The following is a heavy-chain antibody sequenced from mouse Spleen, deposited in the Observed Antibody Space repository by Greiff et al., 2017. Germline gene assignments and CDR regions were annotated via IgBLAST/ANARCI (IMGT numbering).Heavy chain of an antibody. Sequence: EVQLQQSGTVLARPGASVKMSCKTSGYTFTSYWMHWVKQRPGQGLEWIGAIYPGNSDTSYNQKFKGKAKLTAVTSASTAYMELSSLTNEDSAVYYCTRPHYGSSYVKWYFDVWGTGTTVTVSS. CDR1: GYTFTSYW. CDR3: TRPHYGSSYVKWYFDV. J-gene: IGHJ1*03. D-gene: IGHD1-1*01. V-gene: IGHV1-5*01. CDR2: IYPGNSDT.